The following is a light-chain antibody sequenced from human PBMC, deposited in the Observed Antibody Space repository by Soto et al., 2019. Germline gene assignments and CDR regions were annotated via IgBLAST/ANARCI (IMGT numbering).Light chain of an antibody. J-gene: IGKJ1*01. CDR2: DGS. CDR3: QHYKTYSRT. Sequence: DIQMSQAPSTLSASVGDRVTITCRASESISSWLAWYQHKPGKAPKLLIYDGSSFDSGVPSRFSGSGSGTEFTLTISSLQPDVSATYYCQHYKTYSRTFGQGTNVDIK. CDR1: ESISSW. V-gene: IGKV1-5*01.